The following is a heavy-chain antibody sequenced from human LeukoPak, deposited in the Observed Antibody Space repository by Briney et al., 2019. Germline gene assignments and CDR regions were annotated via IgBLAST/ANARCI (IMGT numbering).Heavy chain of an antibody. CDR2: MYYSGST. Sequence: SETLSLTCTVSGGSISSSSYYWGWIRQPPGKGLEWIGSMYYSGSTYYNPSLKSRVTISVDTSKNQFSLKLSSVTAADTAVYYCARVGATTGDYYYYYMDVRGKGTTVTVSS. CDR3: ARVGATTGDYYYYYMDV. J-gene: IGHJ6*03. V-gene: IGHV4-39*07. D-gene: IGHD1-26*01. CDR1: GGSISSSSYY.